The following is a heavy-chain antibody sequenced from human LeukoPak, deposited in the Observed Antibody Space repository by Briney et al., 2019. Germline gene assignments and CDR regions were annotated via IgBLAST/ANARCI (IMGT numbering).Heavy chain of an antibody. CDR3: ARDPYYGSGRYYYGLDL. CDR2: MWYDGSNE. Sequence: GGSLRLSCAASGFXFSNYGMHWVRQAPGKGLEWVAVMWYDGSNEYSGDSVKGRFTISRDKSKYTLYLQMNSLRAEDTAVYYCARDPYYGSGRYYYGLDLWGQGTTVTVSS. CDR1: GFXFSNYG. J-gene: IGHJ6*02. V-gene: IGHV3-33*01. D-gene: IGHD3-10*01.